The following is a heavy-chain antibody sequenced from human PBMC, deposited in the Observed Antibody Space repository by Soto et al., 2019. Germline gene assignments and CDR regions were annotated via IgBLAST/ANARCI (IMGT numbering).Heavy chain of an antibody. CDR3: ARGFVDSSGYFYY. D-gene: IGHD3-22*01. CDR1: RYTLTSYA. CDR2: INAGNGNT. Sequence: ASAKVSCKAPRYTLTSYALHWARQAPGQRLEWMGWINAGNGNTKYSQKFQGRVTITRDTSASTAYMELSSLRSEDTAVYYCARGFVDSSGYFYYWGQGTLVTVSS. J-gene: IGHJ4*02. V-gene: IGHV1-3*01.